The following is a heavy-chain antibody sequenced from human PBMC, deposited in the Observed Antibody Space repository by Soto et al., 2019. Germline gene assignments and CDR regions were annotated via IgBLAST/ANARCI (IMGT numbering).Heavy chain of an antibody. Sequence: GSLRLSCAASGFTFSSYWMTWVRQAPGKGLEWVASINQDGSEKHYVDSVKGRFTISRDNAKNSLYLQMDSLRVEDTAVYYCARDIVAGSGWYTYDYWGQGTLVTVSS. D-gene: IGHD6-19*01. CDR2: INQDGSEK. CDR1: GFTFSSYW. CDR3: ARDIVAGSGWYTYDY. J-gene: IGHJ4*02. V-gene: IGHV3-7*01.